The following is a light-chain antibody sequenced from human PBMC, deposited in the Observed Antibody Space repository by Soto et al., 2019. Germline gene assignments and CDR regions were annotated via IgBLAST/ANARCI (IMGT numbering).Light chain of an antibody. CDR3: SSYTTTNTLWV. CDR2: EVN. J-gene: IGLJ3*02. Sequence: QSALTQPASVSGSPGQSITISCTGTSSDVGAYNYVSWYQQHPGKAPKLIISEVNDRPSGVSNRFSGSKSGNTASLTISGLQAEDEADYFCSSYTTTNTLWVFGGGTKLTV. CDR1: SSDVGAYNY. V-gene: IGLV2-14*01.